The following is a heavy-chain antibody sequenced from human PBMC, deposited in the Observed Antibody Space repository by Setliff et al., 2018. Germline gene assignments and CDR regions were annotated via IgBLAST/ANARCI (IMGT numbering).Heavy chain of an antibody. CDR3: ARRPIALAGYRKGAFDI. CDR1: GYTFTNYG. D-gene: IGHD6-19*01. V-gene: IGHV1-18*01. J-gene: IGHJ3*02. Sequence: ASVKVSCKASGYTFTNYGITWVRQAPGQGLERMGWINNYNTNTKYAQKLQGRVTMTTDTSTSTAYMELRSLRSDDTAVYYCARRPIALAGYRKGAFDIWGQGTMVTVSS. CDR2: INNYNTNT.